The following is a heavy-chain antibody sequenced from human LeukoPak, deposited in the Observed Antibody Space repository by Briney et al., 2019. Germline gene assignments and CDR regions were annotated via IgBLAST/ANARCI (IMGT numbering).Heavy chain of an antibody. CDR1: GFTFSSYG. CDR3: AKVPSYYDSSGPWDY. V-gene: IGHV3-23*01. D-gene: IGHD3-22*01. Sequence: GGSLRLSCATSGFTFSSYGMSWVRQAPGKGLEWVSAISGSGGSTYYADSVKGRFTISRDNSKNTLYLQMNSLRAEDTAVYYCAKVPSYYDSSGPWDYWGQGTLVTVSS. CDR2: ISGSGGST. J-gene: IGHJ4*02.